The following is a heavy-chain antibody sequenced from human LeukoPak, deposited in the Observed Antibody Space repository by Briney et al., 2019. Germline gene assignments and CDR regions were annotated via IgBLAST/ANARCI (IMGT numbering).Heavy chain of an antibody. D-gene: IGHD6-19*01. CDR3: AKDLIAVAGLFDY. J-gene: IGHJ4*02. Sequence: GGSLRLSCAASGFTFSSYGRHWVRQAPGKGLEWVAVISYDGSNKYYADSVKGRFTISRDNSKNTLYLQMNSLRAEDTAVYYCAKDLIAVAGLFDYWGQGTLVTVSS. CDR2: ISYDGSNK. V-gene: IGHV3-30*18. CDR1: GFTFSSYG.